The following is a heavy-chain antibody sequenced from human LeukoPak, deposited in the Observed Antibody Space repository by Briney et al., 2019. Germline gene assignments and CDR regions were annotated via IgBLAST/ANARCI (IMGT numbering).Heavy chain of an antibody. D-gene: IGHD3-22*01. CDR2: ISAYNGNT. V-gene: IGHV1-18*01. CDR1: GYTFSSYG. Sequence: ASVKVSCKAAGYTFSSYGITWVRQAPGHGLEWMGWISAYNGNTNYAQKFQGRVTMTTDTSTSAAYMELRSLRSDDTAVYYCARGALDRSGYYLGAFDIWGQGTMVTVSS. J-gene: IGHJ3*02. CDR3: ARGALDRSGYYLGAFDI.